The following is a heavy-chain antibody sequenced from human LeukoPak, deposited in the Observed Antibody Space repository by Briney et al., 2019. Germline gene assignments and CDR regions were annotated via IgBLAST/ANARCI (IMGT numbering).Heavy chain of an antibody. J-gene: IGHJ4*02. V-gene: IGHV3-23*01. CDR3: AKHTLYSGSPGRPFDY. CDR1: GFTFSNYA. D-gene: IGHD1-26*01. Sequence: GGSLRLSCAASGFTFSNYAMSWVRQAPGKGLEWVSIISGSGGSTYYADSVKGRFTISRDNSKNTLYLQMKSLRAEDTAVYYCAKHTLYSGSPGRPFDYWGQGTLVTVSS. CDR2: ISGSGGST.